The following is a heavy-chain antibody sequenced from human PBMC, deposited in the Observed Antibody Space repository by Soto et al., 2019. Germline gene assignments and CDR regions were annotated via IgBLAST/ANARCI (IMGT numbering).Heavy chain of an antibody. D-gene: IGHD3-3*01. CDR2: ISGSAGSS. CDR3: AKDSLRIYDFWSGTGNWFDP. J-gene: IGHJ5*02. Sequence: EVQLLESGGGLVQPGGSLRLSCAASGFTFTSYAMTWVRQAPGKGLEWVSSISGSAGSSYYADSVKGRFTISRDNSKNTLYLQMNRLRAEDTAVYYCAKDSLRIYDFWSGTGNWFDPWGQGTLVTVSS. V-gene: IGHV3-23*01. CDR1: GFTFTSYA.